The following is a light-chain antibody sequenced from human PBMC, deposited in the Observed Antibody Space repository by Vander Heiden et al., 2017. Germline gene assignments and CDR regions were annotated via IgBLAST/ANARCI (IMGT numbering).Light chain of an antibody. V-gene: IGKV4-1*01. CDR3: QQYYSTPFT. Sequence: DIVMTQPPDPLAVSLGERATINCKSSQSVLYSSNNKNYLAWYQQKQGQPPKLLIYWASTRESGVPDRFSGSGSGTDFTLTISSLQAEDVAVYYCQQYYSTPFTFGPGTKVDIK. J-gene: IGKJ3*01. CDR1: QSVLYSSNNKNY. CDR2: WAS.